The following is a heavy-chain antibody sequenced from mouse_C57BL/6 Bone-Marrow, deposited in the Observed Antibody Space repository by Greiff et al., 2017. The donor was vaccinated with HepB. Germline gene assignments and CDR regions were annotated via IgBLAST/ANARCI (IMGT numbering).Heavy chain of an antibody. Sequence: QVHVKQSGAELAKPGASVKLSCKASGYTFTSYWMHWVKQRPGQGLEWIGYINPSSGYTKYNQKFKDKATLTADKSSSTAYMQLSSLTYEDSAVYYCARSIYYYGSIFAYWGQGTLVTVSA. V-gene: IGHV1-7*01. CDR3: ARSIYYYGSIFAY. D-gene: IGHD1-1*01. CDR1: GYTFTSYW. CDR2: INPSSGYT. J-gene: IGHJ3*01.